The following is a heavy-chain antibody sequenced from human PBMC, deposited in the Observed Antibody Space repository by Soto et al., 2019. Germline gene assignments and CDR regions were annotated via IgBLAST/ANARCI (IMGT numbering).Heavy chain of an antibody. V-gene: IGHV1-3*01. CDR3: ARVTSTGWRLMDV. D-gene: IGHD6-19*01. Sequence: QVQLVQSGAEVKKPGASVKVSCKASGYTFTTYAMHWVRQAPGQRLEWMGWINAGNGNTKYSHKFQGRVTITRDTSASTAYMELSSLRSEDTAVYYCARVTSTGWRLMDVWGQGTTVTVAS. J-gene: IGHJ6*02. CDR2: INAGNGNT. CDR1: GYTFTTYA.